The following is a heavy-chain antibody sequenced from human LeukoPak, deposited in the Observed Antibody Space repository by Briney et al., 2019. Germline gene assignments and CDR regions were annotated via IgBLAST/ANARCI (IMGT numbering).Heavy chain of an antibody. V-gene: IGHV4-38-2*01. CDR3: ARMEDYYDSSGYYFQWFDP. CDR1: GYSISSGYY. D-gene: IGHD3-22*01. J-gene: IGHJ5*02. CDR2: IYHSGST. Sequence: SETLSLTCAVSGYSISSGYYWGWIRQPPGKGLEWIGSIYHSGSTYYNPSLKSRVTISVDTSKNQFSLKLSSVTAADTAVYYCARMEDYYDSSGYYFQWFDPWGQGTLVTVSS.